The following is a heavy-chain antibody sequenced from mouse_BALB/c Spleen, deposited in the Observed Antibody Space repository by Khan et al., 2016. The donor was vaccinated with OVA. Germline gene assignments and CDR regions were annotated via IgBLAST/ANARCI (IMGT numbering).Heavy chain of an antibody. J-gene: IGHJ4*01. CDR3: ARSLLLAMDY. Sequence: QVQLKQSGPGLVEPSQSLSINCTVSGFSLTNYGVHWVRQSPGKGLEWLGMIWSGGSTDYNAAFISRLSIRKDNSKSQVFFKMNSLQAEDTARYYCARSLLLAMDYWGQGTSVTVSS. CDR1: GFSLTNYG. CDR2: IWSGGST. D-gene: IGHD1-2*01. V-gene: IGHV2-4-1*01.